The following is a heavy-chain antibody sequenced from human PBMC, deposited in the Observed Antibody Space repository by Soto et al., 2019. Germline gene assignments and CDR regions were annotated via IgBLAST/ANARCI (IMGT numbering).Heavy chain of an antibody. V-gene: IGHV5-51*01. CDR2: IKPGTSDI. D-gene: IGHD3-16*01. Sequence: GESLKIACEGAGYKLGSAWIGWVRRKPGKGLEWMGIIKPGTSDIRYSPSFRGQVTISADEAANTAFLQWSSLKTSDTAIYYCARQISFVCDSWGQGTLVTVSS. CDR1: GYKLGSAW. CDR3: ARQISFVCDS. J-gene: IGHJ4*02.